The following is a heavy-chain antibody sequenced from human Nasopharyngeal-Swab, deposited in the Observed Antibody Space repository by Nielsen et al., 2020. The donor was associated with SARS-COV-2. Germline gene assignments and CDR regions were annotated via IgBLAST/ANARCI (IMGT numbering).Heavy chain of an antibody. Sequence: SETLSLTCAVSGDSISSSNWWSWVRQPPGRGLEWIGEIYHSGTTFYNPSLMSRVTLGVDKSNNQFSLRLTSVSAADTAVYYCARTYYDILTGYPHFDYWGQGTLVTVSS. V-gene: IGHV4-4*02. D-gene: IGHD3-9*01. CDR3: ARTYYDILTGYPHFDY. J-gene: IGHJ4*02. CDR2: IYHSGTT. CDR1: GDSISSSNW.